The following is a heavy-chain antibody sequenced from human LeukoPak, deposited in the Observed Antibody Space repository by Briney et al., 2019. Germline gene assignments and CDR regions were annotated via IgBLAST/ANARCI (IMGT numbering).Heavy chain of an antibody. J-gene: IGHJ6*02. CDR2: IYHSGST. V-gene: IGHV4-59*08. CDR1: GGSISSYY. D-gene: IGHD3-22*01. Sequence: PSETLSLTCTVSGGSISSYYWSWIRLPPGKGLEWIGYIYHSGSTNYNPSLKSRVTISVDTSKNQFSLKLSSVTAADTAVYYCARINYYDSSVPDYYYYGMHVWGQGTTVTVSS. CDR3: ARINYYDSSVPDYYYYGMHV.